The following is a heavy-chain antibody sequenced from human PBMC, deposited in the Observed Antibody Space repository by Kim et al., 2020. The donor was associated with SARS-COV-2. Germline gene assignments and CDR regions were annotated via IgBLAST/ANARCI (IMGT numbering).Heavy chain of an antibody. CDR2: T. Sequence: TSSNPSLNSRVTISVDTSKNRFSLALSSVTAADTAVYYCARGPNRYYFDYWGQGTLVTVSS. V-gene: IGHV4-59*12. CDR3: ARGPNRYYFDY. J-gene: IGHJ4*02.